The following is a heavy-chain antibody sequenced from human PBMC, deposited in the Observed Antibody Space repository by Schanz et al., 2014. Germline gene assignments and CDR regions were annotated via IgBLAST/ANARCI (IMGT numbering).Heavy chain of an antibody. J-gene: IGHJ4*02. CDR3: ASPSGYSDYGTYFDF. D-gene: IGHD5-12*01. V-gene: IGHV3-30*03. Sequence: QVQLVESGGGVVQPGRSLRLSCAASGFTFSSYGMHWVRQAPGKGLEWVAAMSYDGSIKYYGDSVKGRFTISRDNSRNTLYLQRNSLRTEDTAVYYCASPSGYSDYGTYFDFWGQGTLVTVSS. CDR1: GFTFSSYG. CDR2: MSYDGSIK.